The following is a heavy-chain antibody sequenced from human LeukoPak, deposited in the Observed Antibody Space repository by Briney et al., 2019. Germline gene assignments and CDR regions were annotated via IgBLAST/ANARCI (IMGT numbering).Heavy chain of an antibody. Sequence: GGSLRLSCAASGFTFSGYSMNWVRQAPGKGLEWVSSISSSSSYIYYADSVEGRFTISRDNAKNSLYLQMNSLRAEDTAVYYCAKAGSIRFDYWGQGTLVTVSS. CDR3: AKAGSIRFDY. V-gene: IGHV3-21*04. CDR1: GFTFSGYS. J-gene: IGHJ4*02. CDR2: ISSSSSYI. D-gene: IGHD1-26*01.